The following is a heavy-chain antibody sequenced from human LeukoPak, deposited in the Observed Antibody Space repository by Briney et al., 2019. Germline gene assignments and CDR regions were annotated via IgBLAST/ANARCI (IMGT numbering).Heavy chain of an antibody. V-gene: IGHV4-39*07. J-gene: IGHJ5*02. CDR1: GGSIGSSSHY. Sequence: SETLSLTCTVSGGSIGSSSHYWGWIRQPPGKGLEWIGTIYHSGSTYYNPSLKSRVTISVDTSKNQFSLKLSSVTAADTAVYYCARERGDNWNVGPWGQGTLVTVSS. CDR2: IYHSGST. CDR3: ARERGDNWNVGP. D-gene: IGHD1-20*01.